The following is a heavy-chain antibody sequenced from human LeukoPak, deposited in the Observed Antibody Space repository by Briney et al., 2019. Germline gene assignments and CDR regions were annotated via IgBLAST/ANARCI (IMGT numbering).Heavy chain of an antibody. CDR2: ISDSGDYT. Sequence: GGPLRLSCAGSGFTFSSYAMSWVRQAPGKGLEWVSAISDSGDYTYYADSVKGRFTISRDNSKNTLYLHVNSLRAEDTAVYYCAKDTSIGKYCTSGVCSPFDYWGQGTLVTVSS. CDR1: GFTFSSYA. D-gene: IGHD2-8*01. J-gene: IGHJ4*02. V-gene: IGHV3-23*01. CDR3: AKDTSIGKYCTSGVCSPFDY.